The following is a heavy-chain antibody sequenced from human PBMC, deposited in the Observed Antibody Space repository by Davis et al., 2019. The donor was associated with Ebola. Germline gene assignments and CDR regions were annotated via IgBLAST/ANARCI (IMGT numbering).Heavy chain of an antibody. Sequence: GESLKISCAASGFTFSSYGMHWVRQAPGKGLEWVAVISYDGSNKYYADSVKGRFTISRDNSKNTLYLQMNSLRAEDTAVYYCAKQSQYSSGSWGQGTLVTVSS. J-gene: IGHJ5*02. CDR2: ISYDGSNK. CDR1: GFTFSSYG. V-gene: IGHV3-30*18. CDR3: AKQSQYSSGS. D-gene: IGHD6-19*01.